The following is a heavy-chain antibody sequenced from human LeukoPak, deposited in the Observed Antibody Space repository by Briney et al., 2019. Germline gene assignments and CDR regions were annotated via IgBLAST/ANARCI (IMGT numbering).Heavy chain of an antibody. J-gene: IGHJ3*02. Sequence: GGSLRLSCAASGFTFSSYWMSWVRQAPGKGLEWVANIKQDGSEKYYVDSVKGRFTISRDNAKNSLNLQMNSLRAEDTAVYYCARDSGYPRAHGFDIWGQGTMVTVSS. CDR3: ARDSGYPRAHGFDI. CDR1: GFTFSSYW. V-gene: IGHV3-7*01. D-gene: IGHD3-22*01. CDR2: IKQDGSEK.